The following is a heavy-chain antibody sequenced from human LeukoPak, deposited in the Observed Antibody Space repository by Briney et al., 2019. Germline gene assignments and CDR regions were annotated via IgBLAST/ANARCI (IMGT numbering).Heavy chain of an antibody. CDR2: ISGSGGST. J-gene: IGHJ5*02. Sequence: GGSLRLSCAASGFTFSRYDMSWVRQAPGKGLEWVSAISGSGGSTYYADSVKGRFTVSSDYSKNTLFLQMHSLRAEDTAVYYCARAEDSSGYYVPNWFDPWGQGTLVTVSS. D-gene: IGHD3-22*01. V-gene: IGHV3-23*01. CDR3: ARAEDSSGYYVPNWFDP. CDR1: GFTFSRYD.